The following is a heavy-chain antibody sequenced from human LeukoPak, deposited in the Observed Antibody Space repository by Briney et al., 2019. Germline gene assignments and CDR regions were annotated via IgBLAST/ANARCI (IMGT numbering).Heavy chain of an antibody. D-gene: IGHD1-26*01. CDR1: GFNFSYYA. CDR2: IWIDGSNE. CDR3: ARLVGGTTGATDY. J-gene: IGHJ4*02. Sequence: GGSLRLSCTASGFNFSYYAMHWVRQAPGKGLAWVALIWIDGSNEYYEDSVKGRFTISRDNSKDTVFLQMNGLTVDDTAVYYCARLVGGTTGATDYWGQGSLVSVS. V-gene: IGHV3-33*01.